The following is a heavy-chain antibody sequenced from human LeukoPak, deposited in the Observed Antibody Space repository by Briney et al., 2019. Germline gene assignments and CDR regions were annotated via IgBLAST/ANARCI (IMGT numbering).Heavy chain of an antibody. J-gene: IGHJ4*02. V-gene: IGHV1-24*01. Sequence: ASVKVSCKVSGYTLTELSMHWVRQAPGKGLEWMGGFDPEDGETIYAQKFQGRVTMTEDTSTDTAYMELSSLRSEDTAVYYCATAFSHRELRDYWGQGTLVTVSS. CDR3: ATAFSHRELRDY. CDR1: GYTLTELS. CDR2: FDPEDGET. D-gene: IGHD1-7*01.